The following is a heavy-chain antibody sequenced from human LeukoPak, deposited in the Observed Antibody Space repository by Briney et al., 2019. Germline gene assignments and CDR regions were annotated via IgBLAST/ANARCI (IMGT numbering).Heavy chain of an antibody. CDR2: ISAYNGNT. D-gene: IGHD2-15*01. J-gene: IGHJ4*02. CDR1: GYTFDTYA. Sequence: ASVQVSCKTSGYTFDTYAITWVRQAPGQGLEWMGWISAYNGNTNYAQKFQGRVTMTIDTSTTTAYLDLRSLRSDDTAVYYCARVRPGFNVGDYWGQGTLVTVSS. V-gene: IGHV1-18*01. CDR3: ARVRPGFNVGDY.